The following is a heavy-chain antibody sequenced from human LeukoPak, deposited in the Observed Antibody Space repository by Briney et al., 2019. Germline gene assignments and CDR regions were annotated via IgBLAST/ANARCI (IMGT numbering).Heavy chain of an antibody. CDR3: ARGRYSSSINSMDV. D-gene: IGHD6-6*01. CDR2: IIPILGTA. J-gene: IGHJ6*02. Sequence: SVKISCKASGGTFSSYTISWVRQAPGQGLEWMGGIIPILGTANYAQKFQGRVTITADESTSTAYMELSSLRSEDTAVYYCARGRYSSSINSMDVWGQGTTVTVSS. V-gene: IGHV1-69*13. CDR1: GGTFSSYT.